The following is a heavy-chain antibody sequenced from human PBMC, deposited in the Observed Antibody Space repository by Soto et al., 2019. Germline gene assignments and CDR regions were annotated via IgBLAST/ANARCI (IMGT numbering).Heavy chain of an antibody. Sequence: AAPVKVSCKTSGYTCTSDGISWLRQAPGQGLEWMGWISAYNGNTNYAQKLQGRVTMTTDTSTSTPYMDPRNLRSDGTSVSYLPRERKVAVAGKAVGMYV. CDR2: ISAYNGNT. D-gene: IGHD6-19*01. CDR1: GYTCTSDG. J-gene: IGHJ6*01. V-gene: IGHV1-18*04. CDR3: PRERKVAVAGKAVGMYV.